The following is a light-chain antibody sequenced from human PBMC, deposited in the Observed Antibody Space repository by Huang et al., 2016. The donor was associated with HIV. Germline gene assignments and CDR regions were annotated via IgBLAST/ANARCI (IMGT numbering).Light chain of an antibody. CDR2: EAS. J-gene: IGKJ4*01. CDR1: QSVSSY. V-gene: IGKV3-11*01. Sequence: EIVLTLSPATLSLSPGERATLSCRASQSVSSYLAWYQQKPGQAPRLIIYEASNRAAGTPARFSGRESGTDFTLTSSSLEPEDFAVYYCQQRGNWPLTFGGGTKVEIK. CDR3: QQRGNWPLT.